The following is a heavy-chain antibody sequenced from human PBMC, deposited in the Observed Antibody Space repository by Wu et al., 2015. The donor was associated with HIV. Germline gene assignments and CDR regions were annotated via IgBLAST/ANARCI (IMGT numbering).Heavy chain of an antibody. CDR2: INPNSSDT. J-gene: IGHJ5*01. V-gene: IGHV1-2*02. Sequence: QVQLLQSGAEVKRPGASVKVSCKASGFIFKDYYIHWLRQAPGQGLEWLGWINPNSSDTDYAQKFQGRVTLTRDTAINTAYMELRNLRPDDTADYYCARGVYQSGTGFLDSWGQGTLVTVAS. D-gene: IGHD3-10*01. CDR1: GFIFKDYY. CDR3: ARGVYQSGTGFLDS.